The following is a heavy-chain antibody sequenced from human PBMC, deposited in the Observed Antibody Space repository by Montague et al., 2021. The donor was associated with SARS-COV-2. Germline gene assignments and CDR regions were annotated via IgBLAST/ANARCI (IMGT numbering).Heavy chain of an antibody. CDR1: GFTFKNYD. V-gene: IGHV3-23*01. Sequence: SLRLSCAASGFTFKNYDMGWVRQAPGKGLEWVSAVSDTGGGTYYADSVKGRFTISRDNGRNSVHLQMNSLRAEDTALYYCAKDDGAGNYYNGLYENWGQGTRVTVSS. CDR2: VSDTGGGT. CDR3: AKDDGAGNYYNGLYEN. J-gene: IGHJ4*02. D-gene: IGHD3-10*01.